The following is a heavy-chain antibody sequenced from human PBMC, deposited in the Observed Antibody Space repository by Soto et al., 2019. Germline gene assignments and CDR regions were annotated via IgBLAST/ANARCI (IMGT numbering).Heavy chain of an antibody. Sequence: QVQLQESGPGLVKPSETLSLTCAVSGGSISISNWWSWVRQTPGKGLEWIGQIHHSGSTNYSPSLTSRVTISVDKSKNQFSLKMNSVTAADTAVCYCARGGYYFYMDVWGKGTTVTVSS. CDR3: ARGGYYFYMDV. J-gene: IGHJ6*03. CDR2: IHHSGST. V-gene: IGHV4-4*02. CDR1: GGSISISNW. D-gene: IGHD1-26*01.